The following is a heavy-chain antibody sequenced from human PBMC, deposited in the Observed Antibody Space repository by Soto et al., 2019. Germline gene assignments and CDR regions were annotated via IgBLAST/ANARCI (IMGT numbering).Heavy chain of an antibody. CDR3: ADYIGLNNWFDP. J-gene: IGHJ5*02. Sequence: SGPTLVNPTQPRKLTCPFSGFSLTTSGGGGVWIRPPPGNALAWLALIYCYDDERYRPCLKSRLSITRDTSKSQVVLKMTNMDPVDTATYYCADYIGLNNWFDPGRQGILVTVSS. CDR2: IYCYDDE. D-gene: IGHD5-12*01. V-gene: IGHV2-5*01. CDR1: GFSLTTSGGG.